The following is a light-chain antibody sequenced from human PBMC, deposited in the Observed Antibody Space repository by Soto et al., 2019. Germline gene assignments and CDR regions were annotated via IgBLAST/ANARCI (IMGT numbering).Light chain of an antibody. V-gene: IGKV1-9*01. CDR3: QQLNTYTLT. Sequence: DIQLTQSPSFLSASVGNRVTITCRASQGISSYLAWYQQKRGKAPKVXIYAASTLQSGVPSRFSGSEAGTEFTLTISSLQPEDFATYYCQQLNTYTLTFGGGTKVDIK. CDR1: QGISSY. CDR2: AAS. J-gene: IGKJ4*01.